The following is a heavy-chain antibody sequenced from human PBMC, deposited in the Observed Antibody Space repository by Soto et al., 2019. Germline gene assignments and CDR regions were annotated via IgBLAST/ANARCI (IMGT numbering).Heavy chain of an antibody. J-gene: IGHJ4*02. CDR1: GFTFSNAW. D-gene: IGHD2-15*01. CDR2: IKSKTDGGTT. V-gene: IGHV3-15*01. Sequence: GGSLRLSCAASGFTFSNAWMSWVRQAPGKGLEWVGRIKSKTDGGTTDYAAPVEGRFTITRDDSKNTLYLQMNSLKTENTAGYYGTALPRYCSGGSCYPIEPFDYWGQGTLVTVSS. CDR3: TALPRYCSGGSCYPIEPFDY.